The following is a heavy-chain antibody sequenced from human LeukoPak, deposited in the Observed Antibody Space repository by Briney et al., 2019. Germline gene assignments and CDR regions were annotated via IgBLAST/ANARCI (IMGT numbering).Heavy chain of an antibody. CDR1: GGSISSSSYY. D-gene: IGHD1-26*01. V-gene: IGHV4-39*07. Sequence: SETLSLTCTVSGGSISSSSYYWGWIRQPPGKGLEWIGIIYYSGSTYYNPSLKSRVTISVDTSKNQFSLKLSSVTAADTAVYYCVRETVGANAVNWFDPWGQGTLVTVSS. CDR3: VRETVGANAVNWFDP. CDR2: IYYSGST. J-gene: IGHJ5*02.